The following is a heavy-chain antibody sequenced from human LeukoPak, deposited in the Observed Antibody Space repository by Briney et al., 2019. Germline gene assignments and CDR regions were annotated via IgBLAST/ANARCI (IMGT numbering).Heavy chain of an antibody. D-gene: IGHD4-23*01. CDR1: GFTFSNAW. CDR3: VTVRGTVGN. V-gene: IGHV3-15*01. CDR2: IKSKTDGGTS. Sequence: GGSLRLSCSASGFTFSNAWMSWVRQAPGKGLEWVGRIKSKTDGGTSDYAAPVKGRFTMSRDDSTNTLYLQMNSLKSDDSAVYYCVTVRGTVGNWGQGTLVTVSS. J-gene: IGHJ4*02.